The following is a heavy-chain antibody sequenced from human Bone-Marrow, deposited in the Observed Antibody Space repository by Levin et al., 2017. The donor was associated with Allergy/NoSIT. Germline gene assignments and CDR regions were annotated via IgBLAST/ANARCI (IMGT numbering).Heavy chain of an antibody. CDR3: ARSLYGDNTY. CDR1: GYSFIGYG. D-gene: IGHD4-17*01. V-gene: IGHV1-18*01. CDR2: ISGYNGDT. J-gene: IGHJ4*02. Sequence: ASVKVSCKASGYSFIGYGINWVRQAPGQGLEWMGWISGYNGDTNYAQTFPGRVTMTIDTSTSTAYMELRSLRYDDTAVYYCARSLYGDNTYWGQGTLVTV.